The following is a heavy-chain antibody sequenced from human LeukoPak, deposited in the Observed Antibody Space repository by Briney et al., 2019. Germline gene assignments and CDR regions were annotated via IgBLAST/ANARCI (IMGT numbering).Heavy chain of an antibody. J-gene: IGHJ5*02. CDR2: IYYSGST. CDR1: GGSISSHY. Sequence: SETLSLTCTVSGGSISSHYWSWLRQPPGKGLEWIGYIYYSGSTNYNPSLKSRVTISVDRSKNQFSLKLSSVTAADTAVYYCARVLDCSSTSCYWFDPWGQETLVTVSS. D-gene: IGHD2-2*01. CDR3: ARVLDCSSTSCYWFDP. V-gene: IGHV4-59*11.